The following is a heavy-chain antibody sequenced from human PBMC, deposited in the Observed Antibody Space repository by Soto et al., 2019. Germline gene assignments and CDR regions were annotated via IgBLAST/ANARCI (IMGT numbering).Heavy chain of an antibody. D-gene: IGHD6-19*01. V-gene: IGHV3-23*01. CDR1: GFTVSSYA. CDR2: ISGSGGST. J-gene: IGHJ4*02. Sequence: EVQLLESGGGLVQPGGSLRLSCAASGFTVSSYAMSRVRQAPGKGLEWVSAISGSGGSTYYADSVKGRFTISRDNSKNTLYLQMNSLRAEDTAVYYCAKDLFQWLGNSFDYWGQGTLVTVSS. CDR3: AKDLFQWLGNSFDY.